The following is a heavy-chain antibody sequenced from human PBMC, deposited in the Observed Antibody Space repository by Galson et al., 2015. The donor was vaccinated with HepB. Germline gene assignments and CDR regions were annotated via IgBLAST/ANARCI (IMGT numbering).Heavy chain of an antibody. D-gene: IGHD2-2*01. CDR3: ARVKGLRGVVVPAAAEKDWYYYMDV. CDR1: GGTFSSYA. V-gene: IGHV1-69*13. Sequence: SVKVSCKASGGTFSSYAISWVRQAPGQGLEWMGGIIPIFGTANYAQKFQGRVTITADESTSTAYMELSRLRCEDTAVYYCARVKGLRGVVVPAAAEKDWYYYMDVWGKGTPVTVSS. J-gene: IGHJ6*03. CDR2: IIPIFGTA.